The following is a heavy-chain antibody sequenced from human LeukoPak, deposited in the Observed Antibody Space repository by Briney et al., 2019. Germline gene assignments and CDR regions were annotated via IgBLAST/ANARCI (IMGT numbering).Heavy chain of an antibody. CDR3: AKSYGSGSYYSNYFDY. Sequence: PGGPLRLSCAASGFTFSSYAMSWVRQAPGKGLEWVSAISGSGGSTHYADSVKGRFTISRDNSKNTLYLQMNSLRAEDTAVYYCAKSYGSGSYYSNYFDYWGQGTLVTVSS. V-gene: IGHV3-23*01. D-gene: IGHD3-10*01. J-gene: IGHJ4*02. CDR1: GFTFSSYA. CDR2: ISGSGGST.